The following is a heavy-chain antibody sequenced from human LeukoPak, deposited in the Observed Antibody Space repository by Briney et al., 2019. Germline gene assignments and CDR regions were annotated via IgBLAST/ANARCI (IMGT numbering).Heavy chain of an antibody. CDR1: GFTFSSYA. J-gene: IGHJ3*02. D-gene: IGHD1-7*01. Sequence: PGRSLRLSCAASGFTFSSYAMHWVRQTPGKGLEWVAVISYDGSNKYYADSVKGRFTISRDNSKNTLYLQMNSLRAEDTAVYYCAKKGRDNWNYACDIWGQGTMVTVSS. CDR2: ISYDGSNK. V-gene: IGHV3-30-3*02. CDR3: AKKGRDNWNYACDI.